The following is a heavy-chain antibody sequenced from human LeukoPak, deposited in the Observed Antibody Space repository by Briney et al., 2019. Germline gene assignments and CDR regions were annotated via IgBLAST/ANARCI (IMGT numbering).Heavy chain of an antibody. V-gene: IGHV4-61*05. J-gene: IGHJ3*02. D-gene: IGHD2-15*01. Sequence: SETLSLTCTVSGGSISSSSYYWGWIRQPPGKGLEWIGYIYYSGSTNYNPSLKSRVTISVDTSKNQFSLKLSSVTAADTAMYYCARAFGCYPGICGFDIWGQGTMVTVSS. CDR3: ARAFGCYPGICGFDI. CDR2: IYYSGST. CDR1: GGSISSSSYY.